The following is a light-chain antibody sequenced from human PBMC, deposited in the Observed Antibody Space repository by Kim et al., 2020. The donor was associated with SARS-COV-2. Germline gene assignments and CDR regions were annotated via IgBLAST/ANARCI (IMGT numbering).Light chain of an antibody. CDR3: QQYGSSPLT. J-gene: IGKJ4*01. CDR2: GAF. V-gene: IGKV3D-20*01. CDR1: QRVSSSY. Sequence: SPGDRATLSCGASQRVSSSYLALYQQKPGLAPRLLIYGAFSRATGIPDRFSGSVSGTDFTLTISRLEPEDFAVYYCQQYGSSPLTFGGGSKVDIK.